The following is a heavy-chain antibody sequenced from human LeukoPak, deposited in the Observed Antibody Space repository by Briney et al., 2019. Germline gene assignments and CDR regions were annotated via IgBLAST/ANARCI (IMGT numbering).Heavy chain of an antibody. V-gene: IGHV1-69*04. CDR3: ARDPGDGYNLDY. D-gene: IGHD5-24*01. J-gene: IGHJ4*02. CDR1: GGTFSSYT. Sequence: SVKVSCKASGGTFSSYTISWVRQAPGQGREWMGRIIPILGIANYAQKFQGRVTITADKSTSTAYMELSSLRSEDTAVYYCARDPGDGYNLDYWGQGTLLTVSS. CDR2: IIPILGIA.